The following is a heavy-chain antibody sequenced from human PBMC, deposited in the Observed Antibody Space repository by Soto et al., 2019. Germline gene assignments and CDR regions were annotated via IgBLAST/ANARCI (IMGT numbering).Heavy chain of an antibody. Sequence: QVQLVQSGAEVKKPGSSVKVSCKASGGTFSSYAISWVRQAPGQGLEWMGGIIPIFGTANYAQKFQGRVTITADESTSTAYMELSSLRSEDTAVYYCAREWSQYYDFWSGYNFAVYYYYYGMDVWGQGTTVTVSS. D-gene: IGHD3-3*01. CDR2: IIPIFGTA. CDR3: AREWSQYYDFWSGYNFAVYYYYYGMDV. V-gene: IGHV1-69*01. J-gene: IGHJ6*02. CDR1: GGTFSSYA.